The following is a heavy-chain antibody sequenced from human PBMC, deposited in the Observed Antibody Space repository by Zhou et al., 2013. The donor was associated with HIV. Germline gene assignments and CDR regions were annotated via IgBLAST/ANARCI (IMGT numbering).Heavy chain of an antibody. CDR1: GYILTSYY. J-gene: IGHJ4*02. Sequence: QVQLVQSGTEVKKPGASVMVSCKASGYILTSYYMHWVRQAPGQGLEWMGIINPSGGSTTYAQKFQGRVTMTRDTSTSTVYMELSSLRSEDTAVYYCARDPFSSSSYFDYWGQGTLVTVSS. CDR2: INPSGGST. CDR3: ARDPFSSSSYFDY. D-gene: IGHD6-6*01. V-gene: IGHV1-46*01.